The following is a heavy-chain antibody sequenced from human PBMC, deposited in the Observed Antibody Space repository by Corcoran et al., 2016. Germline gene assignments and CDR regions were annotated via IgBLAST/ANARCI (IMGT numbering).Heavy chain of an antibody. CDR1: GYTFTSYG. D-gene: IGHD3-10*01. J-gene: IGHJ6*02. CDR3: ARGQDPITMVRGVHYYYYYGMDV. CDR2: ISAYNGNT. Sequence: QVQLVQSGAEVKKPGASVKVSCKASGYTFTSYGISCVRLAPGHGLEWMGWISAYNGNTNYAQKLQGRVTMTTDTSTSTAYMELRSLRSDATAVYYCARGQDPITMVRGVHYYYYYGMDVWGQGTTVTVSS. V-gene: IGHV1-18*01.